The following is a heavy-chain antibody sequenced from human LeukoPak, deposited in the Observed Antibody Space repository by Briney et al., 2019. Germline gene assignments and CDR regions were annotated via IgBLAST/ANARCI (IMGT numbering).Heavy chain of an antibody. CDR3: ARGSSSRWFDP. CDR2: ISSSGSYI. V-gene: IGHV3-21*01. Sequence: GGSLRLSCAASGFTFSSYSMNWVRQAPGKGLEWVSSISSSGSYIYYADSVKGRFTISRDNAKNSLYLQMNSLRAEDTAVYYCARGSSSRWFDPWGQGTLVTVSS. D-gene: IGHD6-6*01. J-gene: IGHJ5*02. CDR1: GFTFSSYS.